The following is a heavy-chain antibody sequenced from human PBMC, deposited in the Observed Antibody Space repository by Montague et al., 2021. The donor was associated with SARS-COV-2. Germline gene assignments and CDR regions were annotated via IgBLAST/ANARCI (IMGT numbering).Heavy chain of an antibody. CDR3: ARGTKGNYYYGMDV. D-gene: IGHD2-8*01. CDR1: GFTFSSYA. Sequence: SLRLSCAASGFTFSSYAMHWVRQAPGKGLEWVAVISYDGSNKYYTDSVKGQFTISRDNSKNTLYLQMNSLRAEDTAVYYCARGTKGNYYYGMDVWGQGATVTVSS. J-gene: IGHJ6*02. V-gene: IGHV3-30*04. CDR2: ISYDGSNK.